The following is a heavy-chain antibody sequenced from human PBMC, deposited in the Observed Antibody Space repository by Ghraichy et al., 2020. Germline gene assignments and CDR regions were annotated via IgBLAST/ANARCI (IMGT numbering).Heavy chain of an antibody. J-gene: IGHJ4*02. V-gene: IGHV3-30-3*01. CDR2: ISAAGILK. Sequence: GGSLRLSCAASGFAFSTYAIHWVRQAPGKGPEWVAVISAAGILKFYADSVKGRLTMSRDDPYNTAYLQLYSLRPEDTGVYYCTRGSSLVREFDSWGRGATVTVSS. CDR1: GFAFSTYA. CDR3: TRGSSLVREFDS. D-gene: IGHD3-10*01.